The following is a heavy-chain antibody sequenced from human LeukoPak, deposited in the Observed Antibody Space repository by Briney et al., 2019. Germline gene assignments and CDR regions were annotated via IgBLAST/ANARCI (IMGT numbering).Heavy chain of an antibody. CDR3: ARQKIQLWAGNYFDY. CDR2: INHSGST. D-gene: IGHD5-18*01. J-gene: IGHJ4*02. CDR1: GGSFSGYY. Sequence: SETLSLTCAVYGGSFSGYYWSWIRQPPGKGLEWIGEINHSGSTNYNPSLKSRVTISVDTSKNQFSLKLSSVTAADTAVYYCARQKIQLWAGNYFDYWGQGALVTVSS. V-gene: IGHV4-34*01.